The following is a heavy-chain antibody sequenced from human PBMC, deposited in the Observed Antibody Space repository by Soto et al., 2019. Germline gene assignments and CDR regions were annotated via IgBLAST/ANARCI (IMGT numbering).Heavy chain of an antibody. J-gene: IGHJ6*04. CDR2: ISGSGGST. CDR3: AKGSGGGYSYGRRLLANEGVVDV. CDR1: GFTFSSYA. D-gene: IGHD5-18*01. Sequence: EVQLLESGGGLVQPGGSLRLSCAASGFTFSSYAMSWVRQAPGKGLEWVSAISGSGGSTYYADSVKGRFTISRDNSKNTLYLHMNSLRAEDTAVYYCAKGSGGGYSYGRRLLANEGVVDVWGKGTTVTVSS. V-gene: IGHV3-23*01.